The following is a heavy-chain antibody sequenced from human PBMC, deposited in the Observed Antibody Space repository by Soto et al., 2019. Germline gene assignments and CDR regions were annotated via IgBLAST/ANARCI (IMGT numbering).Heavy chain of an antibody. CDR1: GYPFSAFD. D-gene: IGHD2-15*01. Sequence: QVPLVQSGAEVKKPGASVKVSCEASGYPFSAFDINWVRQAGGQGLEWMGWMNPDSGDTAFAQRFQDRITMTRFTSISTAYMELSRLTSDDTAVYFCVRQPGGVATPGDDYWGQGTLVTVSS. V-gene: IGHV1-8*01. CDR2: MNPDSGDT. CDR3: VRQPGGVATPGDDY. J-gene: IGHJ4*02.